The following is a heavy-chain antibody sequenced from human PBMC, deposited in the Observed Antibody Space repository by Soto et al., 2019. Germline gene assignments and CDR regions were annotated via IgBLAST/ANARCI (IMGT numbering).Heavy chain of an antibody. CDR1: GFTFSSYW. CDR2: INAAGRST. V-gene: IGHV3-74*01. Sequence: EVQLVESGGGLVQPGGSLRLSCAASGFTFSSYWMHWVRQAPGKGLVWVSRINAAGRSTYYADSVKGRFTISRANAKNTLYLQMSRLRAEDTAVYYCARNWFAPGGQGTLVTVSS. J-gene: IGHJ5*02. CDR3: ARNWFAP.